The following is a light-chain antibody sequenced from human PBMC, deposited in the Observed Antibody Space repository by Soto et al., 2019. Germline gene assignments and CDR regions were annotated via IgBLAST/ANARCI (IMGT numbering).Light chain of an antibody. V-gene: IGKV3-15*01. CDR1: QSISFN. Sequence: EIVMTQSPAALSVSPGERVTLSCRASQSISFNLAWYQQKPGQAPRLLIYISSTRAAGIPARFSGSGSGTEFTLTISSLQSEDSAVYYCQHRSNWPPGFGQGTQLEIK. CDR3: QHRSNWPPG. CDR2: ISS. J-gene: IGKJ5*01.